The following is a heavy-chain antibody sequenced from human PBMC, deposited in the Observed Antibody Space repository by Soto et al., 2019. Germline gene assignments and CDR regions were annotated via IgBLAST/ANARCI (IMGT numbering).Heavy chain of an antibody. CDR3: ARDGDGSGSYFPQALDY. D-gene: IGHD3-10*01. J-gene: IGHJ4*02. Sequence: ASVKVSFKASGGTFSSYAISWVRQAPGQGLEWMGGIIPIFGTANYAQKFQGRVTITADESTSTAYMELSSLRSEDTAVYYCARDGDGSGSYFPQALDYWGQGTQVTVSS. V-gene: IGHV1-69*13. CDR2: IIPIFGTA. CDR1: GGTFSSYA.